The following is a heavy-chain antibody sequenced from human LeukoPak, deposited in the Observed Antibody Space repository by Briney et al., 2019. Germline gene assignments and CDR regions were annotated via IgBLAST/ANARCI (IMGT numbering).Heavy chain of an antibody. D-gene: IGHD3-10*01. CDR2: ISAYNGNT. Sequence: VASVKVSCKASGYTFTGYYMHWVRQAPGQGLEWMGWISAYNGNTNYAQKLQGRVTMTTDTSTSTAYMELRSLRSDDTAVYYCARGPTRGGLWFGELFDDYWGQGTLVTVSS. V-gene: IGHV1-18*04. J-gene: IGHJ4*02. CDR1: GYTFTGYY. CDR3: ARGPTRGGLWFGELFDDY.